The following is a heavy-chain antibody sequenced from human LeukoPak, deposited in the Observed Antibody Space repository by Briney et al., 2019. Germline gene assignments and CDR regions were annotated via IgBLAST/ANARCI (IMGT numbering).Heavy chain of an antibody. J-gene: IGHJ4*02. CDR1: GYTFTGYY. V-gene: IGHV1-18*04. CDR2: ISAYNGNT. Sequence: ASVKVSCKASGYTFTGYYMHWVRQAPGQGLEWMGWISAYNGNTNYAQKLQGRVTMTTDTSTSTAYMELRSLRSDDTAVYYCAREMPFDYWGQGTLVTVSS. D-gene: IGHD2-2*01. CDR3: AREMPFDY.